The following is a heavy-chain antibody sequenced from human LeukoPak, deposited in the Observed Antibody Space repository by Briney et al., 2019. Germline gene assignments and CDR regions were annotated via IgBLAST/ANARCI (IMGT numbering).Heavy chain of an antibody. V-gene: IGHV3-30*18. CDR3: AKEKTDVLRFLEWSYFDY. Sequence: HPGGSLRLSCAASGFTFSSYGMHWVRQAPGKGLEWVAVISYDGSNKYYADSVKGRFTISRDNSKNTLYLQMNSLRAEDTAVYYCAKEKTDVLRFLEWSYFDYWGQGTLVTVSS. J-gene: IGHJ4*02. CDR2: ISYDGSNK. D-gene: IGHD3-3*01. CDR1: GFTFSSYG.